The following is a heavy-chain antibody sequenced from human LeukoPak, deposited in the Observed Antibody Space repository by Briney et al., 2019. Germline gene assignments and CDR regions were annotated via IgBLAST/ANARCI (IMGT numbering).Heavy chain of an antibody. CDR2: IYPGDSDT. D-gene: IGHD5/OR15-5a*01. CDR1: GYTFTSYW. V-gene: IGHV5-51*01. J-gene: IGHJ5*02. CDR3: ARGNAGVSWFDP. Sequence: ASVKVSCKASGYTFTSYWIGWVRQMPGKGLEWVGIIYPGDSDTRYSPSFQGQVTISADKSISTAYLQWSSLKASDTAMYYCARGNAGVSWFDPWGQGTLVTVSS.